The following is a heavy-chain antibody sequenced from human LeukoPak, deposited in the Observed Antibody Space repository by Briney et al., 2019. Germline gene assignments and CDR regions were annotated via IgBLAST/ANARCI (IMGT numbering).Heavy chain of an antibody. CDR3: ARDLGYDSSGYHY. CDR2: IYTSGST. J-gene: IGHJ4*02. V-gene: IGHV4-4*07. Sequence: SETLSLTCAVSGDSFSTYYWSWIRQPAGKGLEGMGRIYTSGSTNYNPSLKSRVTMSIDTSKKQFSLKLSSVTAADTAVYYCARDLGYDSSGYHYWGQGTLVTVSS. D-gene: IGHD3-22*01. CDR1: GDSFSTYY.